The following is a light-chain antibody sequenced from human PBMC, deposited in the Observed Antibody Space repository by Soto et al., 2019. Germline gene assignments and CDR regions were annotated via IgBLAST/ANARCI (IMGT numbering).Light chain of an antibody. Sequence: QSALTQPASVPGSPGQSIALSRTGPSSDVGGYEFVSSYQQHPGKAPKLLISKVSNRPSGVSDRFSGSKSVNTACLTISGLQAEEEADYYCSTFTCASTLGVGRGTKVKVL. CDR1: SSDVGGYEF. CDR2: KVS. CDR3: STFTCASTLG. V-gene: IGLV2-14*01. J-gene: IGLJ1*01.